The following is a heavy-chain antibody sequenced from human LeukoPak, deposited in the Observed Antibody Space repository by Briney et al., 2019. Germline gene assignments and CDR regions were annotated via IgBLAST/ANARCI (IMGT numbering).Heavy chain of an antibody. CDR3: ASSPPYSSGWRPFDY. D-gene: IGHD6-19*01. CDR2: IKQDGSEK. J-gene: IGHJ4*02. V-gene: IGHV3-7*01. CDR1: GVTFSSDW. Sequence: GGSLRLSCAASGVTFSSDWMSWVRQAPGKGLEWVANIKQDGSEKYYVDSVKGRFTISRDNAKNSLYLQMNSLRAEDTAVYYCASSPPYSSGWRPFDYWGQGTLVTVSS.